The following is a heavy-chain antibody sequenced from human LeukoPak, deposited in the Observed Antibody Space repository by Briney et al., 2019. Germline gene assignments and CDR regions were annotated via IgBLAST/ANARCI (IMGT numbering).Heavy chain of an antibody. Sequence: PGGSLRLSCAASGFTFSGSAMHGVRQASGKGLEWVGRIRSKANSYATAYAASVKGRFTISRDDSKNTAYLQMNSLKAEDTAVYYCTIRITIFGVVVDYWGQGTLVTVSS. V-gene: IGHV3-73*01. D-gene: IGHD3-3*01. CDR3: TIRITIFGVVVDY. CDR2: IRSKANSYAT. CDR1: GFTFSGSA. J-gene: IGHJ4*02.